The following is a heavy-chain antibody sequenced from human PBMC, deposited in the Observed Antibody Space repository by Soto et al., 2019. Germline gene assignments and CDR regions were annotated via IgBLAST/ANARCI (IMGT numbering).Heavy chain of an antibody. CDR1: GFNFDDYG. J-gene: IGHJ4*02. D-gene: IGHD6-19*01. CDR3: TRNGIAVAEN. Sequence: EVQLVESGGGVVRPGGSLRLSCAASGFNFDDYGMTWVRQGPGKGLEWVSAIDWNGANTGYADSVKGRFTIFRDNAKNSLYRQMRGLRADDTALYYWTRNGIAVAENWGQGTLVTVSS. CDR2: IDWNGANT. V-gene: IGHV3-20*04.